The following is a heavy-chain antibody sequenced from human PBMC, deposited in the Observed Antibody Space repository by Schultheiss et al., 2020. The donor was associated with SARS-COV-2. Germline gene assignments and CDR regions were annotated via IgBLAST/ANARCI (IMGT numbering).Heavy chain of an antibody. CDR1: GFTFDDYA. V-gene: IGHV3-9*01. Sequence: GGSLRLSCAASGFTFDDYAMHWVRQAPGKGLEWVSGISWNSGSIGYADSVKGRFTVSRDNAKNTLYLQMNTLRVEDTAVYYCTRLLYRSNWYWFDPWGQGTLVTVSS. D-gene: IGHD6-13*01. CDR3: TRLLYRSNWYWFDP. CDR2: ISWNSGSI. J-gene: IGHJ5*02.